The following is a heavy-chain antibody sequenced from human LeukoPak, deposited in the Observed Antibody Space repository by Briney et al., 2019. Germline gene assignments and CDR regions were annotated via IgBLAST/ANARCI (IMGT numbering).Heavy chain of an antibody. V-gene: IGHV4-39*01. Sequence: PSETLSLTCTVSGGSIRSSYYYWGWIRQPPGKGLEWIGSIYYSGSTYYNPSLKSRITISVDTSKNQFSLKLSSVTAADTAVYYCAGTLAGGYSYGRLYFDYWGQGTLVTVSS. CDR3: AGTLAGGYSYGRLYFDY. CDR1: GGSIRSSYYY. CDR2: IYYSGST. J-gene: IGHJ4*02. D-gene: IGHD5-18*01.